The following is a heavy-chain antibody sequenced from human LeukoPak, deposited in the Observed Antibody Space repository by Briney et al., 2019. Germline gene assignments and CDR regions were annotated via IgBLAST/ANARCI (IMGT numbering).Heavy chain of an antibody. CDR2: ISSSGSTI. CDR1: GFTFSSYS. D-gene: IGHD6-19*01. CDR3: ARLIAVADLIRY. V-gene: IGHV3-48*04. J-gene: IGHJ4*02. Sequence: GGSLRLSCAASGFTFSSYSMNWVRQAPGKGLEWVSYISSSGSTIYYADSVKGRFTTTRDNAKNSLYLQMNSLRAEDTAVYYCARLIAVADLIRYWGQGTLVTVSS.